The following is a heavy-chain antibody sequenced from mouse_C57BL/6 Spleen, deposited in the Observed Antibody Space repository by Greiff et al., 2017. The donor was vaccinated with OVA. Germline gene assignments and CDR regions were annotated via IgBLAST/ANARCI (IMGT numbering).Heavy chain of an antibody. D-gene: IGHD2-5*01. J-gene: IGHJ3*01. CDR2: ISSGGSYT. CDR3: ARRYSNYGFAY. CDR1: GFTFSSYG. V-gene: IGHV5-6*02. Sequence: DVTLVESGGDFVKPGGSLPLSCAASGFTFSSYGMSWVRQTPDKRLEWVATISSGGSYTYYPDSVKGRFTISRDNAKNTLYLQMSSLKSEDTAMYYCARRYSNYGFAYWGQGTLVTVSA.